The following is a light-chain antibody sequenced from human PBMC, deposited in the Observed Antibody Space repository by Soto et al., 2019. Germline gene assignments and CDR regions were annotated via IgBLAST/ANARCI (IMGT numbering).Light chain of an antibody. CDR1: QDISSW. V-gene: IGKV1-12*01. Sequence: DILMTQSPSSVSTSVGERATVTCRASQDISSWLAWYQQKPGKAPKLLIYAASSLQGGVPSRFSGSGSGTDFTLTISSLRPEDFATYYCQQANSFPRTFGQGTKVDIK. CDR3: QQANSFPRT. J-gene: IGKJ1*01. CDR2: AAS.